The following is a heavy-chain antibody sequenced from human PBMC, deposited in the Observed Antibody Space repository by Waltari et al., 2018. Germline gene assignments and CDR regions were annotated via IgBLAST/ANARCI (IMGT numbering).Heavy chain of an antibody. D-gene: IGHD1-7*01. CDR3: ARRKWNYGSDDGMDV. V-gene: IGHV3-7*01. CDR2: IKQEGSGK. Sequence: EVQLVESGGGLVQPGGSLRLSCAASGFSISTYYMRWVRQAPGKGVGWGATIKQEGSGKCYVDSVKGLFTISRDNAKNSMYLQMNSLKAEDTAVYYCARRKWNYGSDDGMDVWGQGTTVTVSS. J-gene: IGHJ6*02. CDR1: GFSISTYY.